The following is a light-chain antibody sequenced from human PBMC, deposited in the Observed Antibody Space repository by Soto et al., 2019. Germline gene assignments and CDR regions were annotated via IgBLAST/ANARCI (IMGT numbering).Light chain of an antibody. CDR1: QSFSIL. J-gene: IGKJ1*01. V-gene: IGKV3-15*01. Sequence: EIVMTQSPSTLSVSPVERATLSCRASQSFSILLAWYQQKPGQAPRLLIHGATTRATGIPARFSGSGSGTEFTLTISSLQSEDFAVYYCQQYNNWPRTFGQGTKVDIK. CDR2: GAT. CDR3: QQYNNWPRT.